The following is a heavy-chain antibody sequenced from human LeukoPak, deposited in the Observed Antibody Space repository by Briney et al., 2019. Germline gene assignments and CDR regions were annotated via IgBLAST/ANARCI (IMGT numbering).Heavy chain of an antibody. J-gene: IGHJ4*02. CDR2: IYTRGTT. V-gene: IGHV4-4*07. Sequence: SETLSLTCTVSGASITSHYWSWIRQPAGKGREGIGRIYTRGTTDYNPSLKSRCIISVETSKNQFSLQLSSVTAADTALYYCARSRNLDYWGQGTLVTVSS. CDR1: GASITSHY. CDR3: ARSRNLDY.